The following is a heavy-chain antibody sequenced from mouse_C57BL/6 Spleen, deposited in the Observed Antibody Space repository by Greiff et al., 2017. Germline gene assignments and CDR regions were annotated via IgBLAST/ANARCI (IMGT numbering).Heavy chain of an antibody. Sequence: EVQRVEPEGGLVQPGSSMKLSCTASGFTFSDYYMAWVRQVPEKGLEWVANINYDGSSTYYLDSLKSRFIISRDNAKNILYLQLSSLKSEDTATYYCARGGYYGSSHYLDYWGQGTTLTVSS. V-gene: IGHV5-16*01. CDR2: INYDGSST. D-gene: IGHD1-1*01. CDR3: ARGGYYGSSHYLDY. CDR1: GFTFSDYY. J-gene: IGHJ2*01.